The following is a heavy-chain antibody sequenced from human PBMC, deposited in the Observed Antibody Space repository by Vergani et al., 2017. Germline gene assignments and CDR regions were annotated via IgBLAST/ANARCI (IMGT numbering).Heavy chain of an antibody. V-gene: IGHV3-23*01. CDR1: GFTFSSFA. J-gene: IGHJ4*02. CDR2: ITGSGGSR. CDR3: AKDQTGLGYSNGLFDY. Sequence: EVQLLESGGGLVQPGGSLRLSCAASGFTFSSFAMSWVRQAPGKGLEWVSAITGSGGSRDYADSVKGRFTISRDNSKDTLYLQMNSLRAEDTAVYYWAKDQTGLGYSNGLFDYWGQGTLVTVSS. D-gene: IGHD5-18*01.